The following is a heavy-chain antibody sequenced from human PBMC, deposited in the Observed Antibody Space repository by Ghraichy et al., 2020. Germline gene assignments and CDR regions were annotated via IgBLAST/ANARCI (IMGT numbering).Heavy chain of an antibody. CDR3: ARISGGEPYFYYYGMDV. CDR2: IKQDGSEK. J-gene: IGHJ6*02. CDR1: RFTFSSYW. Sequence: GGSLRLSCAASRFTFSSYWMSWVHQAPGKGLEWVANIKQDGSEKYYVDSVKGRFTISRDNAKNSLYLQMNSLRAEDTAVYYCARISGGEPYFYYYGMDVWGQGTTVTVSS. D-gene: IGHD2-21*01. V-gene: IGHV3-7*01.